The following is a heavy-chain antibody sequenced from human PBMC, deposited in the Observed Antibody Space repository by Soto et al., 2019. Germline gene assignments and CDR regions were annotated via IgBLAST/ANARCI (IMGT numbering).Heavy chain of an antibody. J-gene: IGHJ5*02. V-gene: IGHV4-31*03. CDR2: IYYSGST. D-gene: IGHD2-15*01. CDR3: ARELVVAAAATPERWFDP. CDR1: GGSISSGGYY. Sequence: PSETLSLTCTVSGGSISSGGYYWSWIRQHPGKGLEWIGYIYYSGSTYYNPSLKSRVTISVDTSKNQFSLKLSSVTAADTAVYYCARELVVAAAATPERWFDPWGQGTLVTVSS.